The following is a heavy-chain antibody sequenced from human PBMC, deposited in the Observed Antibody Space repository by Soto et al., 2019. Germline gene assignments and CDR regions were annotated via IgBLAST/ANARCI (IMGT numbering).Heavy chain of an antibody. CDR3: ARGYGDYGGWFDP. J-gene: IGHJ5*02. CDR1: GGSISSSTYY. CDR2: IFDSGST. V-gene: IGHV4-39*01. D-gene: IGHD4-17*01. Sequence: QLQLQESGPGLMKSSETLSLTCTVSGGSISSSTYYWGWIRQPPGKGLEWIGSIFDSGSTSYNPSLKSRITISVDTSKNQFSLKLTSVTAADTAVYYCARGYGDYGGWFDPWGQGTLVTVSS.